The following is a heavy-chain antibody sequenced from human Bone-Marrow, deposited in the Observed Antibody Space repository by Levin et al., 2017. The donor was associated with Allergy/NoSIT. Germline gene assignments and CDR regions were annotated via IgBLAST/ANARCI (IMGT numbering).Heavy chain of an antibody. CDR2: IIPIFGTA. J-gene: IGHJ3*02. CDR1: GGTFSSYA. CDR3: ARVEYYYDSSGYYTRHAFDI. V-gene: IGHV1-69*13. Sequence: SVKVSCKASGGTFSSYAISWVRQAPGQGLEWMGGIIPIFGTANYAQKFQGRVTITADESTSTAYMELSSLRSEDTAVYYCARVEYYYDSSGYYTRHAFDIWGQGTMVTVSS. D-gene: IGHD3-22*01.